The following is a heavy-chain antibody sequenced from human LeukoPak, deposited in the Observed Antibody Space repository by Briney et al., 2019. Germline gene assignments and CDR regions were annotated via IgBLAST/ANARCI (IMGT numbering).Heavy chain of an antibody. CDR3: ARRARGRWLQF. CDR1: GGSISSSSYY. CDR2: IYYSGST. Sequence: PSETPSLTCTVSGGSISSSSYYWGWIRQPPGKGLEWIGSIYYSGSTYYNPSLKSRVTISVDTSKNQFSLKLSSVTAADTAVYYCARRARGRWLQFWGQGTLVTVSS. D-gene: IGHD5-24*01. J-gene: IGHJ4*02. V-gene: IGHV4-39*07.